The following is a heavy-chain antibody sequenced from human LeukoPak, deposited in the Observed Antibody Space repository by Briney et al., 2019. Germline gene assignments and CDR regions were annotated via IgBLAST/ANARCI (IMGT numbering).Heavy chain of an antibody. Sequence: SQTLSLTCTVPGGSISSGGYYWSWIRQHPGKGLEWIGYIYYSGSTYYNPSLKSRVTISVDTSKNQFPLKLSSVTAADTAVYYCAREQRMVRGVITLDYWGQGTLVTVSS. J-gene: IGHJ4*02. CDR3: AREQRMVRGVITLDY. CDR2: IYYSGST. CDR1: GGSISSGGYY. V-gene: IGHV4-31*03. D-gene: IGHD3-10*01.